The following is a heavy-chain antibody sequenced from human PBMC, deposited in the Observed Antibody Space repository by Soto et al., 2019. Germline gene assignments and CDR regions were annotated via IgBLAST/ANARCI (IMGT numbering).Heavy chain of an antibody. Sequence: GGSLRLSRAASGFTFSSYGMHWVRQAPGKGLEWVAVISYDGSNKYYADSVKGRFTISRDNSKNTLYLQMNSLRAEDTAVYYCAKELASLGVVIVPDYYYYGMDVWGQGTTVTVSS. CDR2: ISYDGSNK. V-gene: IGHV3-30*18. CDR3: AKELASLGVVIVPDYYYYGMDV. CDR1: GFTFSSYG. D-gene: IGHD3-3*01. J-gene: IGHJ6*02.